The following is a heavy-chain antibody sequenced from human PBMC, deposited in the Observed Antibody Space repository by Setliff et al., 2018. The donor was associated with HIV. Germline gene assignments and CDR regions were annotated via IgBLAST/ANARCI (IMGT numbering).Heavy chain of an antibody. Sequence: SETLSLTCTVSGASISSSGYYWGWIRQPPGKGLEWIGTIYYSGSTYYNPSLKSRVTISVDTSKNQFSLKLISVTAADTAVYYCARREYSSSSPPFDYWGQGTLVTVSS. CDR2: IYYSGST. D-gene: IGHD6-6*01. CDR3: ARREYSSSSPPFDY. CDR1: GASISSSGYY. J-gene: IGHJ4*02. V-gene: IGHV4-39*01.